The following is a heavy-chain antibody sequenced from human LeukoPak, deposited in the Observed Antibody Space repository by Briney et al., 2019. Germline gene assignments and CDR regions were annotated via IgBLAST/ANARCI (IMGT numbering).Heavy chain of an antibody. Sequence: GGSLRLSCAASGFTVSSNYMSWVRQAPGKGLEWVSVIYSGGSTYYADSVKGRFTISRGNSKNTLYLQMNSLRAEDTAVYYCARDQLGDWYFDLWGRGTLVTVSS. V-gene: IGHV3-53*01. D-gene: IGHD1-1*01. J-gene: IGHJ2*01. CDR2: IYSGGST. CDR3: ARDQLGDWYFDL. CDR1: GFTVSSNY.